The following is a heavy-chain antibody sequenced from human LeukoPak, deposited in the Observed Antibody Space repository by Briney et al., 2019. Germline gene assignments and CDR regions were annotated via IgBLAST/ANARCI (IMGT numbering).Heavy chain of an antibody. CDR1: GFTFSSYA. J-gene: IGHJ4*02. Sequence: GGSLRLSCAASGFTFSSYAMSWVRQAPGKGLEWVSAISGSGGSTYYADSVKGRFTISRDNSKNTLYLQMDSLRAEDTAVYYCAKDLGTLVDTAMVFDYWGQGTLVTVSS. V-gene: IGHV3-23*01. D-gene: IGHD5-18*01. CDR2: ISGSGGST. CDR3: AKDLGTLVDTAMVFDY.